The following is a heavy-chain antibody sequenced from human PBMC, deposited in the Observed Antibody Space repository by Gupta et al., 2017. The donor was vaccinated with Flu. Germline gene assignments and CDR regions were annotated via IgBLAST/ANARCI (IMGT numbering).Heavy chain of an antibody. CDR2: ISGSGGGT. CDR1: GFTFSSYA. V-gene: IGHV3-23*01. Sequence: EVQLLESGGGLVPPGGSLRLSCEASGFTFSSYAMHWVRQAPGKAVEWVSAISGSGGGTFYADSVKGRFTISRDNSKNTLYLQMNSLTAEDTAVYYCAKCTNDALRSGWCHWFDPWGQGTLVTVSS. CDR3: AKCTNDALRSGWCHWFDP. D-gene: IGHD6-19*01. J-gene: IGHJ5*02.